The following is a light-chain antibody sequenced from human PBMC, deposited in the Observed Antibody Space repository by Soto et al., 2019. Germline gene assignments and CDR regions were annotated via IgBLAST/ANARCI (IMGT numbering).Light chain of an antibody. J-gene: IGKJ5*01. CDR2: GAS. CDR3: QQYDNSIT. CDR1: QSVSSNN. Sequence: EIVLTQSPGTLSLSPGERATLSCRASQSVSSNNLAWYHQKPGQTPRLLIYGASSRATGIPDRFSGSGSGXXXTLXISRLEPEDFAVXXCQQYDNSITFGQGTRLEIE. V-gene: IGKV3-20*01.